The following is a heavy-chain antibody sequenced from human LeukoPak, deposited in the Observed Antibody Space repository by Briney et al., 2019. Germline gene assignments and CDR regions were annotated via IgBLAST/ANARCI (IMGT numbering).Heavy chain of an antibody. V-gene: IGHV1-18*01. D-gene: IGHD4-17*01. J-gene: IGHJ4*02. CDR3: ARLGPIDYGDYDPVHSPPNDGGVDFDY. Sequence: GASVKVSCKASGYTFTSYGISWVRQAPGQGLEWMGWISAYNGNTNYAQKLQGRVTMTTDTSTSTAYMELRSLRSDDTAVYYCARLGPIDYGDYDPVHSPPNDGGVDFDYWGQGTLVTVSS. CDR2: ISAYNGNT. CDR1: GYTFTSYG.